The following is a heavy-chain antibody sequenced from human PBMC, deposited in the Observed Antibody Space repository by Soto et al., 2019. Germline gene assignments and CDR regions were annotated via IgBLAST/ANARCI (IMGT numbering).Heavy chain of an antibody. Sequence: EVQLVESGGGLVQPGGSLKLSCAASGFTFSGSAMHWVRQASGKGLEWVGRIRSKANSYATAYAAWVKGRFTISRDDSKNTAYLQMNSLKTEDPAVYYCTLAGTRYYYYYIDVWGKGTTVTVSS. CDR1: GFTFSGSA. D-gene: IGHD6-13*01. CDR2: IRSKANSYAT. V-gene: IGHV3-73*01. J-gene: IGHJ6*03. CDR3: TLAGTRYYYYYIDV.